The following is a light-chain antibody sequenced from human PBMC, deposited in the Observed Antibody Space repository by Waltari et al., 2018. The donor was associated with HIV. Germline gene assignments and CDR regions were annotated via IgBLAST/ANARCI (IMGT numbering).Light chain of an antibody. CDR3: QQYYSTPLT. CDR2: WAS. J-gene: IGKJ4*01. Sequence: DNVMTQSPDSLAVSLGERATINCKSSQSVLYNSNNKSYIAWYQQKPGQPPKLLIYWASTRESGVPDRFSGSGSGTDFTLTISSLQAEDVAVYYCQQYYSTPLTFGGGTKVEIK. V-gene: IGKV4-1*01. CDR1: QSVLYNSNNKSY.